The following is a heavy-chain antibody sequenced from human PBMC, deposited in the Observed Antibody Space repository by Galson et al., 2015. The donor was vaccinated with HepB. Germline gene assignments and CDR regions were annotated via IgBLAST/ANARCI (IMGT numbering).Heavy chain of an antibody. CDR3: TTDYYESSDYQVSRYAFDI. V-gene: IGHV3-15*01. J-gene: IGHJ3*02. D-gene: IGHD3-22*01. CDR2: IRSKTDGGTT. Sequence: SLRLSCAASGFTFSNAWMNWVRQAPGKGLEWVGRIRSKTDGGTTDYAAPVKGRFTISRDDSKNTLYLQMNSLKTEDTAVYYCTTDYYESSDYQVSRYAFDIWGQGTMVTVSS. CDR1: GFTFSNAW.